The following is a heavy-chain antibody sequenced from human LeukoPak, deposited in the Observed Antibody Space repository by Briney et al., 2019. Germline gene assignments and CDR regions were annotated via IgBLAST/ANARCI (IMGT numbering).Heavy chain of an antibody. CDR2: VSPYNGDT. CDR1: GYTFIEYG. Sequence: GASVKVSCKASGYTFIEYGINWVRQAPGHGLEWMGWVSPYNGDTRYTQKFQGRVTLTTDTSTSTAYMELRSLTSDDTAVYHCARVGRPLRAFDIWGQGTMITVSS. V-gene: IGHV1-18*01. J-gene: IGHJ3*02. CDR3: ARVGRPLRAFDI. D-gene: IGHD6-6*01.